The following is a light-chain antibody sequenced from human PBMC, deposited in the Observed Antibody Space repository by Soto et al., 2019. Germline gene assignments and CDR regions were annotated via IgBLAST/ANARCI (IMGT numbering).Light chain of an antibody. CDR2: GAS. V-gene: IGKV3-15*01. CDR3: QQYNDWPPMYT. Sequence: EIVMTQSPDTLAMSPGERATLSCRASQSVGSKLAWYQQKPGQAPRLLIYGASNRATGIPARFSGSGSGTEFTLTISSLQSEDFALYFCQQYNDWPPMYTFGQGTKLEIK. CDR1: QSVGSK. J-gene: IGKJ2*01.